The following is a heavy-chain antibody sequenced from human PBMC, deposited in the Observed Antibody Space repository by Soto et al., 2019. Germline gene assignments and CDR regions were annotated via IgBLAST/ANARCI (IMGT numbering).Heavy chain of an antibody. CDR1: GGTFSSYA. J-gene: IGHJ6*02. D-gene: IGHD3-9*01. CDR3: ARDGRGTGYYSHGMDV. CDR2: IIPIFGTA. Sequence: QVQLVQSGAEVKKPGSSVKVSCKASGGTFSSYAISWVRQAPGQGLEWMGGIIPIFGTANYAQKFQGRVTIPADECTSTAYMELSSLRSEDTAVYYCARDGRGTGYYSHGMDVWGQGTTVTVSS. V-gene: IGHV1-69*12.